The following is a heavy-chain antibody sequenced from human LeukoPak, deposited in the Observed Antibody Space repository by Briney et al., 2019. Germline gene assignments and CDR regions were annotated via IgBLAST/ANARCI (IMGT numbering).Heavy chain of an antibody. J-gene: IGHJ4*02. CDR3: ARDLGGYRIFDY. CDR2: IRSSSTI. D-gene: IGHD2-15*01. Sequence: GGSLRLSCAAYGFTFSSYSMNWVRQAPGKGLEWVSYIRSSSTIYYADSVKGRFTISRDNAKNSLYLQMNSLRAEDTAVYYCARDLGGYRIFDYWGQGTLVTVSS. V-gene: IGHV3-48*01. CDR1: GFTFSSYS.